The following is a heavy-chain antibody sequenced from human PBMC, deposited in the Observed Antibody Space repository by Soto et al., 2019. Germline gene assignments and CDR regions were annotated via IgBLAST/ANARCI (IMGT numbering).Heavy chain of an antibody. Sequence: EVQLLESGGGLVQPGGSLRLSCAASGFTFSSYAMSWVRQAPGKGLEWVSAISGSGGSTYYADSVKGRFTISRDNSKNTLYLQMNSLRAEDTAVYYCATPRPQQLGPHDAFDIWGQGTMVTVSS. CDR3: ATPRPQQLGPHDAFDI. CDR2: ISGSGGST. CDR1: GFTFSSYA. D-gene: IGHD6-13*01. J-gene: IGHJ3*02. V-gene: IGHV3-23*01.